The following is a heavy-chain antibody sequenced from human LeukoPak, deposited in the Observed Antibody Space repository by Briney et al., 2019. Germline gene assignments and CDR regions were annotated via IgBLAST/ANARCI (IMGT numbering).Heavy chain of an antibody. Sequence: GGSLRLSCAASGFTFDDYAMHWVRQAPGKGPEWVSYVTANGGGTYYADSVKGLFVISRDNSKNSLYLQMNILRPEDTALYYCAKILNPHAFDIWGQGTMVTVSS. CDR3: AKILNPHAFDI. V-gene: IGHV3-43*02. D-gene: IGHD1-14*01. J-gene: IGHJ3*02. CDR1: GFTFDDYA. CDR2: VTANGGGT.